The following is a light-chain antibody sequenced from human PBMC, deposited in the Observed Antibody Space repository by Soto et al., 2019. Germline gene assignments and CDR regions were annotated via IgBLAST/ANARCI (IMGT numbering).Light chain of an antibody. J-gene: IGLJ3*02. CDR3: GSWDRSLRGWV. V-gene: IGLV1-51*01. CDR2: DNN. Sequence: QAVVTQPPSVSAAPGQKVTVSCSGSSSNIGNNHVSWYQHLPGTAPKVLIYDNNKRPSGIPDRFSGSKSATSATLDITGLQTGDEDDYYCGSWDRSLRGWVFGGGTKLTVL. CDR1: SSNIGNNH.